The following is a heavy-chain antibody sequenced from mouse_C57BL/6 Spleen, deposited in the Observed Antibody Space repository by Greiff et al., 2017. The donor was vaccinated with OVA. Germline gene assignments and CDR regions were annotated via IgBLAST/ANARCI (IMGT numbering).Heavy chain of an antibody. D-gene: IGHD1-1*02. V-gene: IGHV1-15*01. Sequence: QVQLQQSGAELVRPGASVTLSCKASGYTFTDYEMHWVKQTPVHGLEWIGAIDPETGGTAYNQKFKGKAILTADKSSSTAYMELRSLTSEDSAVYYCTRSRKLGPRWFDYWGQGTTLTVAS. CDR3: TRSRKLGPRWFDY. J-gene: IGHJ2*01. CDR2: IDPETGGT. CDR1: GYTFTDYE.